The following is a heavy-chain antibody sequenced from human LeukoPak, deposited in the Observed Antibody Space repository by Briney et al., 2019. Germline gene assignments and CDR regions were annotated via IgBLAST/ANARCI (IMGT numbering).Heavy chain of an antibody. CDR1: GFTFSSYA. D-gene: IGHD2-2*01. V-gene: IGHV3-30*04. CDR3: ARDLKTAMDYFDY. Sequence: RGSLRLSCAASGFTFSSYAIHWVRQAPGKGLEWVALISYDGNNKYFPDSVKGRFTISRENAKNTLFLQMNSLRTEDTAVYYCARDLKTAMDYFDYWGQGALVTVSS. CDR2: ISYDGNNK. J-gene: IGHJ4*02.